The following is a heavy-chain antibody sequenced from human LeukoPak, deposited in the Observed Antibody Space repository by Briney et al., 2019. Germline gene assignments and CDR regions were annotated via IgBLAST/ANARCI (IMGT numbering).Heavy chain of an antibody. V-gene: IGHV4-34*01. CDR3: ARAFSVVRGVHDYFDY. CDR2: INHSGST. Sequence: SETLSLTCAVYGGSFSGYYWSWIRQPPGKGLEWIGEINHSGSTNYNPSLKSRVTISVDTSKNQFSLKLSSVTAADTAVYYCARAFSVVRGVHDYFDYWGQGTLVTVSS. D-gene: IGHD3-10*01. J-gene: IGHJ4*02. CDR1: GGSFSGYY.